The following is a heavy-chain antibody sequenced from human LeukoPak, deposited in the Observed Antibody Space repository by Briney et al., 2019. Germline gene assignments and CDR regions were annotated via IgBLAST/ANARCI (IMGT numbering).Heavy chain of an antibody. Sequence: ASVKVSCKASGYTFTGYYMNWVGRAPGQGLEWMGWINPNSGGTNYAQKFQGRVTMTRDTSIRTAYMELSRLRSDDTAVYYCAIDVELAVNYYGMDVWGQGTTVTVSS. CDR1: GYTFTGYY. CDR2: INPNSGGT. D-gene: IGHD1-7*01. V-gene: IGHV1-2*02. CDR3: AIDVELAVNYYGMDV. J-gene: IGHJ6*02.